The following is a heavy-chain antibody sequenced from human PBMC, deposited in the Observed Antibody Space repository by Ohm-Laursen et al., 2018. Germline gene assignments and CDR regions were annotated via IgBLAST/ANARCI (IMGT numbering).Heavy chain of an antibody. CDR2: MNPNSGNT. CDR3: ARSRYKWSYGYFDY. D-gene: IGHD1-7*01. J-gene: IGHJ4*02. Sequence: ASVKVSCKASGYTFTSYDINWVRQATGQGLEWMGWMNPNSGNTGYAQKFQGRVTMTRNTSISTAYMEVSRLRSDDTAVYYCARSRYKWSYGYFDYWGQGTLVIVSS. V-gene: IGHV1-8*01. CDR1: GYTFTSYD.